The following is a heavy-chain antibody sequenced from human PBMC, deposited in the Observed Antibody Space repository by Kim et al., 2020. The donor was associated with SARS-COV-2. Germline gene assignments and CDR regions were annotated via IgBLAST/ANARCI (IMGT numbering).Heavy chain of an antibody. Sequence: YADSVKGRFTISRDNSKNTLYLQMNSLRAEDTAVYYCAGTGIAVAGGFDPWGQGTLVTVSS. CDR3: AGTGIAVAGGFDP. D-gene: IGHD6-19*01. J-gene: IGHJ5*02. V-gene: IGHV3-23*01.